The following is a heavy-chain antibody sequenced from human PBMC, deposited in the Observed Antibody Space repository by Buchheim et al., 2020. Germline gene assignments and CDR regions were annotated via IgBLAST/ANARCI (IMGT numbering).Heavy chain of an antibody. CDR3: VRRHSSSRGPPN. CDR1: GFSVSTREVS. V-gene: IGHV2-5*02. CDR2: SHGDDTD. D-gene: IGHD2-15*01. J-gene: IGHJ1*01. Sequence: QITLKESGPTLVKPTQTLTLTCSCSGFSVSTREVSVGWLRQPPGKAPEWLALSHGDDTDQYSPSLRRRPTPTKDTSKNQVVLTLANVDPVDTATYYCVRRHSSSRGPPNWGPGTL.